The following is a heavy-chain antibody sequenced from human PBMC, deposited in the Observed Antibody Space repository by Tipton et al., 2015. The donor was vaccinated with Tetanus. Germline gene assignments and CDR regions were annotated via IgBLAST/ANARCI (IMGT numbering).Heavy chain of an antibody. Sequence: TLSLTCDVTGGLLTTGGYSWGWIRQPPGQGLEWMGYIYQTGSTYYNLSLRSRLTMSFKMSKNQFSVKMTSVTAADTAVYFCVRGRGRGANSFGFEHWGQGALVIVSS. D-gene: IGHD4/OR15-4a*01. V-gene: IGHV4-30-2*01. CDR1: GGLLTTGGYS. CDR3: VRGRGRGANSFGFEH. J-gene: IGHJ4*02. CDR2: IYQTGST.